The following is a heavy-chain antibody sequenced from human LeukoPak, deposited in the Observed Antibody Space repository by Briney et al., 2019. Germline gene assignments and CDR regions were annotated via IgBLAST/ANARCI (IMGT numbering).Heavy chain of an antibody. V-gene: IGHV1-46*01. CDR3: AKEVGRDDSETPGTFDM. J-gene: IGHJ3*02. CDR2: INPSGGST. CDR1: GYTFTSYY. Sequence: ASVKVSCKASGYTFTSYYIHWVRQAPGQGLEWMGIINPSGGSTSYAQKFQGRVTMTRDMSTSTVYMEMNSLRVEDTAMFYCAKEVGRDDSETPGTFDMWGLGTMVTVSS. D-gene: IGHD5-24*01.